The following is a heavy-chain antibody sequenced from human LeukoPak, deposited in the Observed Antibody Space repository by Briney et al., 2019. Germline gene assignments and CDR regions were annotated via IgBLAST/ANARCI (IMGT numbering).Heavy chain of an antibody. D-gene: IGHD3-16*01. CDR3: ARGPRSDWGMITFGGVYFDY. Sequence: PGGSLRLSCAASGFTFSSYWMSWVRQAPGKGLEWVANIKQDGSEKYYVDSVKGRFTISRDNAKTSLYLQMNSLRAEDTAVYYCARGPRSDWGMITFGGVYFDYWGQGTLVTVSA. V-gene: IGHV3-7*03. J-gene: IGHJ4*02. CDR2: IKQDGSEK. CDR1: GFTFSSYW.